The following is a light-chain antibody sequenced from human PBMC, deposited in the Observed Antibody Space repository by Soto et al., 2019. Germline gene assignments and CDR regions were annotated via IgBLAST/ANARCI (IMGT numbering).Light chain of an antibody. CDR3: QQYNNWPPLT. Sequence: EIVMTQSPATLSVSPGERATLSCRASQSVSSNLAWYQQKPGQAPRLLIYGASTRATGIPARFSGSGSGTESTLNISSLQSEDFAVYYCQQYNNWPPLTFGPGTKVDIK. V-gene: IGKV3-15*01. CDR2: GAS. CDR1: QSVSSN. J-gene: IGKJ3*01.